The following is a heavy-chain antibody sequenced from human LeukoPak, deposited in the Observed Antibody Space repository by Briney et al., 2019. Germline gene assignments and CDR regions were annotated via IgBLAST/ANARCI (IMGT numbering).Heavy chain of an antibody. CDR1: GFTFSGYA. CDR2: ISYDGSNK. V-gene: IGHV3-30-3*01. D-gene: IGHD2-2*02. CDR3: ARDAAAYCSSTSCYRDPAASFDY. Sequence: GGSLRLSCAASGFTFSGYAMHWVRQAPGKGLEWVAVISYDGSNKYYADSVKGRFTISRDNSKNTLYLQMNSLRAEDTAVYYCARDAAAYCSSTSCYRDPAASFDYWGQGTLVTVSS. J-gene: IGHJ4*02.